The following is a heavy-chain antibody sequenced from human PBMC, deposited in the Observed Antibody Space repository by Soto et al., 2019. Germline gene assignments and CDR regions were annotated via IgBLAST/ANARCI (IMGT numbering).Heavy chain of an antibody. CDR1: GYNFASNH. CDR3: ARDRFGSWTFDY. CDR2: IHPTDGST. J-gene: IGHJ4*02. V-gene: IGHV1-46*01. D-gene: IGHD6-13*01. Sequence: QVQLVQSGAEVREPGASVKVSCKASGYNFASNHMHWVRQTPGQGLEWMGIIHPTDGSTSYAQKFRGRVPLTRDTPTNTDYMELSGLTSEDTAVYYCARDRFGSWTFDYWGQGTLVTVSS.